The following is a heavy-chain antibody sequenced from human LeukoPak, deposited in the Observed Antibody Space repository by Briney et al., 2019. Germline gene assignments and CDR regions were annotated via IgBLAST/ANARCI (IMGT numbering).Heavy chain of an antibody. CDR2: VRSKAHSETT. V-gene: IGHV3-49*04. J-gene: IGHJ4*02. CDR3: TRGGMAPDY. Sequence: PGGSLRLSCAASGFTFSSYEMNWVRQAPGKGLEWVGFVRSKAHSETTEYAASVKGRFTISRDDSRSIAYLQMHGLQTEDTAVYYCTRGGMAPDYWGPGTLVTVS. CDR1: GFTFSSYE. D-gene: IGHD5-24*01.